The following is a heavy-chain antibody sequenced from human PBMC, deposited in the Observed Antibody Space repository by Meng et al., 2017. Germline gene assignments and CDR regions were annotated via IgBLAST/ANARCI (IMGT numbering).Heavy chain of an antibody. Sequence: LVQVGAEVKKPGSSVKVFCKASVGTFSSYAISWVRQAPGQGLEWMGGVIPIFGTANYAQKFQGRVTITADESTSTAYMELSSLRSEDTAVYYCAIGVDYYDSSGSLDYWGQGTLVTVSS. CDR2: VIPIFGTA. D-gene: IGHD3-22*01. CDR1: VGTFSSYA. CDR3: AIGVDYYDSSGSLDY. V-gene: IGHV1-69*01. J-gene: IGHJ4*02.